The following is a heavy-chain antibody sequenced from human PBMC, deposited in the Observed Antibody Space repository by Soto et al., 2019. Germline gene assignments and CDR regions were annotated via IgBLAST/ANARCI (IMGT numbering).Heavy chain of an antibody. CDR2: IIPIFGTA. CDR3: AGYCSGGSCYGS. CDR1: GGTFSSYA. Sequence: SVKVSFKASGGTFSSYAISWLRQAPGQGLEWMGGIIPIFGTANYAQKFQGRVTITADESTSTAYMELSSLRSEDTAVYYCAGYCSGGSCYGSWGQGTLVTVSS. V-gene: IGHV1-69*13. D-gene: IGHD2-15*01. J-gene: IGHJ4*02.